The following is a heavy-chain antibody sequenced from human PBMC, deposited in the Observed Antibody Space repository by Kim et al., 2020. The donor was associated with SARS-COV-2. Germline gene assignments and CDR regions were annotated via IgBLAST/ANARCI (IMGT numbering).Heavy chain of an antibody. CDR1: GFTFSSYW. CDR2: INSDGSST. Sequence: GGSLRLSCAASGFTFSSYWMHWVRQAPGKGLVWVSRINSDGSSTSYADSVKGRFTISRDNAKNTQYLQMNSLRAEDTAVYYCAREDYYGSGSYYGMDVWGQGTTVTVSS. D-gene: IGHD3-10*01. CDR3: AREDYYGSGSYYGMDV. V-gene: IGHV3-74*01. J-gene: IGHJ6*02.